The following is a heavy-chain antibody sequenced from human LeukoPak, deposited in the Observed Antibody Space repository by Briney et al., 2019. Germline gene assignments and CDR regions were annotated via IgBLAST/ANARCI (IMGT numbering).Heavy chain of an antibody. J-gene: IGHJ4*02. D-gene: IGHD6-19*01. CDR3: TSIGIAVAGSDY. V-gene: IGHV3-73*01. CDR2: IRSKANSYAT. CDR1: GFTFSGSA. Sequence: PGGSLRLSCATSGFTFSGSAMHWVRQASGKGLEWVGRIRSKANSYATAYAASVKGRFTISRDDSKNTAYLQMNSLKTEDTAVYYCTSIGIAVAGSDYWGQGTLVTVSS.